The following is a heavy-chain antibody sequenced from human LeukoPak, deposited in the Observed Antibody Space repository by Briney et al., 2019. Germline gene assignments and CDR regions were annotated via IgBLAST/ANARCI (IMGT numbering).Heavy chain of an antibody. CDR1: GGSISNYY. CDR2: IFNTRTT. CDR3: VRDEDL. J-gene: IGHJ5*02. Sequence: SETLSLTCFVSGGSISNYYWSWIRQAPGKGLEWIGYIFNTRTTNYNPSLKSRVTISEDTSKKQFSLNLTYVTAADSAVYYCVRDEDLWGQGTLVIVSS. V-gene: IGHV4-59*01.